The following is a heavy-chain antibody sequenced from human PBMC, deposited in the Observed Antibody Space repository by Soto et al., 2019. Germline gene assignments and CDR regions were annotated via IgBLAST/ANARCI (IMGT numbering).Heavy chain of an antibody. J-gene: IGHJ6*02. V-gene: IGHV3-33*01. Sequence: GGSLRLSCAASGFTFSSYGMHWVRQAPGKGLEWVAVIWYDGSNKYYADSVKGRFTISRDNSKNTLYLQMNSLRAEDTAVYYCARKGAHYYGMDVWGQGTTVTVSS. CDR2: IWYDGSNK. CDR3: ARKGAHYYGMDV. CDR1: GFTFSSYG.